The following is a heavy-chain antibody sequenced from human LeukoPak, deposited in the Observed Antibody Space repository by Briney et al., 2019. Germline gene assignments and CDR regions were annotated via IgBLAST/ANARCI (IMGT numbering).Heavy chain of an antibody. CDR3: ARRIIRNYWYFDL. Sequence: PGGSLRLSCAASGFTFSDYYMSWIRHAPGKGLEWVSYISSSSSYTNYADSVKGRFTISRDNAKNSLHLQMNSLRAEDTAVYYCARRIIRNYWYFDLWGRGTLVTVSS. CDR1: GFTFSDYY. CDR2: ISSSSSYT. J-gene: IGHJ2*01. D-gene: IGHD3-3*01. V-gene: IGHV3-11*03.